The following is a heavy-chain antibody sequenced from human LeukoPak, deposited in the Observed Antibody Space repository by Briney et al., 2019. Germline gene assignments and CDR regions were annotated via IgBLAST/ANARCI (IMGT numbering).Heavy chain of an antibody. CDR1: GYTFTDDY. D-gene: IGHD1-1*01. CDR2: INPDSGLT. Sequence: ASVKVSCKTSGYTFTDDYMHWVRQAPGQGLEFMGWINPDSGLTNYAQKFQGRVTMTRDTSISTAYLEVRRLRSDDTAVYYCAPTPEAYTSNWNVWGQGTLVTLSS. V-gene: IGHV1-2*02. J-gene: IGHJ4*02. CDR3: APTPEAYTSNWNV.